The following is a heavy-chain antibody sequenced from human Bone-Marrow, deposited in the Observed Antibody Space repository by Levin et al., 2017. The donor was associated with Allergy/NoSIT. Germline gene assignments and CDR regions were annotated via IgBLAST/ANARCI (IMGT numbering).Heavy chain of an antibody. CDR2: ISRSGDRT. V-gene: IGHV3-23*01. CDR3: ARGPDESGFFGVVVIPVYYMDV. Sequence: GGSLRLSCAASGFSFSNHAMTWVRQAPGQGLEWVAGISRSGDRTFYTDSVKGRFTISRDNSKNTVDLQMDSLRAEDSALYYCARGPDESGFFGVVVIPVYYMDVWGKGTTVTVSS. D-gene: IGHD3-3*01. J-gene: IGHJ6*03. CDR1: GFSFSNHA.